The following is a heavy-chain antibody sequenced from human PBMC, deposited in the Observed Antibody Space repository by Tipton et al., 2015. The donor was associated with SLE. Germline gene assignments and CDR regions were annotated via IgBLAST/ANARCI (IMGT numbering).Heavy chain of an antibody. CDR2: IYYSGST. D-gene: IGHD2-2*01. V-gene: IGHV4-31*02. CDR3: ARDCSSTSCPGGFDP. Sequence: LSCTVSGGSISSGGYYWSWIRQHPGKGLEWIGYIYYSGSTYYNPSLKSRVTISVDTSKNQFSLKLSSVTAADTAVYYCARDCSSTSCPGGFDPWGQGTLVTVSS. CDR1: GGSISSGGYY. J-gene: IGHJ5*02.